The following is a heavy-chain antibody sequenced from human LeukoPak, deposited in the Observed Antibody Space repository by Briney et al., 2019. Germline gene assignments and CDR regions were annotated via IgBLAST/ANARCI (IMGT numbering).Heavy chain of an antibody. Sequence: GGSLRLSCAASGFTVSNNYMSWVRQAPGKGLEWVSVIYGDGATYYADSVRGRFTISRDNSKNTLYLQMNSLRAEDTAVYYCARDRGYSGYDSHGWFDPWGQGTLVTVSS. CDR3: ARDRGYSGYDSHGWFDP. J-gene: IGHJ5*02. CDR1: GFTVSNNY. D-gene: IGHD5-12*01. V-gene: IGHV3-53*01. CDR2: IYGDGAT.